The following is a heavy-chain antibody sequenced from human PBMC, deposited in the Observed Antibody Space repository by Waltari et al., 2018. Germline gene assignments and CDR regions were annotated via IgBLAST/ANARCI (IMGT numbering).Heavy chain of an antibody. CDR3: ARHHFSFGYISDY. CDR2: VHHSGSN. J-gene: IGHJ4*02. CDR1: GGYINSGSYY. D-gene: IGHD5-18*01. Sequence: QLQLQESGPGLVKPSETLSLTCTVSGGYINSGSYYWGWIRQFPGKGLEWIGEVHHSGSNHYNPSLKSRVTISLAPSKNQVSLNLTSLTAADTAVYYCARHHFSFGYISDYWGQGTLVTVSS. V-gene: IGHV4-39*07.